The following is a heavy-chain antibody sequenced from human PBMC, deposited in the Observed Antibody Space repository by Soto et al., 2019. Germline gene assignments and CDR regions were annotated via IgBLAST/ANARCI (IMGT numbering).Heavy chain of an antibody. V-gene: IGHV1-3*01. CDR2: INAGNGNT. Sequence: ASVKVSCKASGYTFTSYAMHWVRQAPGQRLEWMGWINAGNGNTKYSQNFQGRVTITRDTSASTAYMELSSLRSEDTAVYYCARENHDYSNHYYYYYGMDVWGQGTTVTVSS. CDR3: ARENHDYSNHYYYYYGMDV. D-gene: IGHD4-4*01. CDR1: GYTFTSYA. J-gene: IGHJ6*02.